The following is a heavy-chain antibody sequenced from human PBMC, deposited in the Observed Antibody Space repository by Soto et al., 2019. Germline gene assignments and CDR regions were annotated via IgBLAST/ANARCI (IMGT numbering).Heavy chain of an antibody. D-gene: IGHD3-16*01. J-gene: IGHJ3*01. V-gene: IGHV1-69*01. CDR3: ARLRRDWGDAFDL. CDR1: GGPFGSSA. CDR2: IIPVFDKA. Sequence: QVQLVQSGADVKKPGSSVKVSCKTSGGPFGSSAISWVRQAPAQGLEWMGEIIPVFDKANYAQNFQGRLTITADDPTGTVVMKLSSLRSEDTAVYFCARLRRDWGDAFDLWGLGTFVTVSS.